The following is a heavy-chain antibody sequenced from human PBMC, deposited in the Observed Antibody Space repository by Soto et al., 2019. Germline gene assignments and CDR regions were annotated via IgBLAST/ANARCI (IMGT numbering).Heavy chain of an antibody. CDR2: VNWNGGST. CDR1: GFTFDDYG. Sequence: GGPHRLSCAASGFTFDDYGMSWARQAPGKGLEWVSGVNWNGGSTGYADSVKGRFTISRDNAKNSLYLQMNSLRAEDTAFYYCVRGASLNFDYWGQGTLVTVSS. CDR3: VRGASLNFDY. D-gene: IGHD1-26*01. J-gene: IGHJ4*02. V-gene: IGHV3-20*04.